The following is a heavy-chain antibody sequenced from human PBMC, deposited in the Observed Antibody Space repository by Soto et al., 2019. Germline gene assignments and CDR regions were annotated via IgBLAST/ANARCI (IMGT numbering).Heavy chain of an antibody. CDR1: GGTFSSYV. CDR2: IMPIFAAT. J-gene: IGHJ4*02. D-gene: IGHD2-15*01. V-gene: IGHV1-69*06. CDR3: ARLGSEGLLGGGDF. Sequence: QVQLVQSGAEVKKPGSSVKVSCKASGGTFSSYVIAWVRQAPGRGLEWMGGIMPIFAATTYAQRFQGRVTNTGQKSTSPAHKERGSLTSEETAVYYCARLGSEGLLGGGDFWGQGTLVTVSS.